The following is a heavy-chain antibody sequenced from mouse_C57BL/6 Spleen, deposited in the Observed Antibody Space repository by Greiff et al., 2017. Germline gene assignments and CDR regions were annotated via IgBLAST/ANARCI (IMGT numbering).Heavy chain of an antibody. CDR2: IDPSDSET. CDR1: GYTFTSYW. D-gene: IGHD2-2*01. Sequence: QVQLQQPGAELVRPGSSVKLSCKASGYTFTSYWMHWVKQRPIQGLEWIGNIDPSDSETHYNQKFKDKATLTVDKSSSTAYMQLSSLTSEDSAVYYYARRGGYPSWYFDVWGTGTTLTVSS. V-gene: IGHV1-52*01. CDR3: ARRGGYPSWYFDV. J-gene: IGHJ1*03.